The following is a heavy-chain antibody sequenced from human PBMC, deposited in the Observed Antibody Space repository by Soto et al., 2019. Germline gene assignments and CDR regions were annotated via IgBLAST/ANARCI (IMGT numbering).Heavy chain of an antibody. CDR3: ASGVYGSGSYYNDGDAFDI. J-gene: IGHJ3*02. CDR2: INPNSGGT. D-gene: IGHD3-10*01. V-gene: IGHV1-2*04. Sequence: ASVKVSCKASGYTFTGYYMHWVRQAPGQGLEWMGWINPNSGGTNYAQKFQGWVTMTRDTSISTAYMELSRLRSDDTAVYYCASGVYGSGSYYNDGDAFDIWGQGTMVTDSS. CDR1: GYTFTGYY.